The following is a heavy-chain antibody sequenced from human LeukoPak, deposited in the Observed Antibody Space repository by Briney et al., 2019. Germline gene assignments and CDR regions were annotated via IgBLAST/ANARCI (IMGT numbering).Heavy chain of an antibody. J-gene: IGHJ5*02. CDR3: VRHRTAGIGENLFDP. D-gene: IGHD3-10*01. Sequence: GGSLKLSCAASGLSFTDSGFHWVRHASGKGLEWVARIANEATNYATAYAASVKGRFIIYRDNSKKTAYLQMNRLKTEDTAVYYCVRHRTAGIGENLFDPWGQGTLVTVSS. V-gene: IGHV3-73*01. CDR2: IANEATNYAT. CDR1: GLSFTDSG.